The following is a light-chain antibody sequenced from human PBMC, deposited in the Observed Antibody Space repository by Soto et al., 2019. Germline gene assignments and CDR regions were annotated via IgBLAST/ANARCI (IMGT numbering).Light chain of an antibody. CDR1: QSIRTY. CDR3: QQGSFTLT. J-gene: IGKJ4*01. Sequence: DIQMTQSPSSLSASVGDRVTITCRASQSIRTYLNWYQQKLGKAPKLLISGASSLQGGVPSRFSGSGSGTDFTLTISSLQPEDFATYYCQQGSFTLTFGGGTKLEIK. V-gene: IGKV1-39*01. CDR2: GAS.